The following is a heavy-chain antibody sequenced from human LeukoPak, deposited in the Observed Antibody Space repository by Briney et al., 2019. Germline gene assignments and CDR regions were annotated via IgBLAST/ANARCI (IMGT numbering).Heavy chain of an antibody. Sequence: GASVKVSCKASGYTFTGYYMHWVRQAPGQGLEWMGWINPNSGGTNYAQKFQGRVTMTRDTSISTAYMGLSRLRSDDTAVYYCAREAVPYYDSSGYYYVGFDYWGQGTLVTVSS. CDR2: INPNSGGT. CDR1: GYTFTGYY. D-gene: IGHD3-22*01. CDR3: AREAVPYYDSSGYYYVGFDY. J-gene: IGHJ4*02. V-gene: IGHV1-2*02.